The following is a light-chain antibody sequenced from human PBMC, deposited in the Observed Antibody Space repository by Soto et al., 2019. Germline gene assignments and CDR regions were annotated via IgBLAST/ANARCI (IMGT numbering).Light chain of an antibody. V-gene: IGKV3-15*01. CDR1: QSVSSSY. CDR2: DTS. Sequence: ENVLTQSPGTLSLSPGERAALSCRASQSVSSSYLAWYQHKPGQTPRLLIYDTSTRATGVPARFSGSRSGTEFTLTINSLQSEDFAVYYCQRYNSWPLTFGGRTKVDI. J-gene: IGKJ4*01. CDR3: QRYNSWPLT.